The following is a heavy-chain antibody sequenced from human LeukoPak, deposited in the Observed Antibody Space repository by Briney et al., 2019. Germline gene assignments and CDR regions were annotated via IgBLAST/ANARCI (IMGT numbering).Heavy chain of an antibody. CDR2: ISSSGSTI. Sequence: GGSLRLSCAACVFTFSSYEMNWVRQAPGKGLEWVSYISSSGSTIYYADSVKGRFTISRGNAKNSLYLQMNSLRAEDTAVYYCARAPGGSYGPTTDCDYCGQGTLVTVSS. V-gene: IGHV3-48*03. J-gene: IGHJ4*02. CDR1: VFTFSSYE. CDR3: ARAPGGSYGPTTDCDY. D-gene: IGHD2-15*01.